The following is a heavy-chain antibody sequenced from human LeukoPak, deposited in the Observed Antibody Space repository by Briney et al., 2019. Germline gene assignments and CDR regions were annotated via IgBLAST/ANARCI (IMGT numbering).Heavy chain of an antibody. Sequence: GGSLRLSCAASGFTFSSYEKNWVRQAPGKKVEWVSYITSSGSTIYYADSVKGRFTISRDNSKTTLYLQMTSLRAEDTAVYYCARDSRAAFDIWGQGTMVTVSS. V-gene: IGHV3-48*03. CDR3: ARDSRAAFDI. CDR1: GFTFSSYE. J-gene: IGHJ3*02. CDR2: ITSSGSTI.